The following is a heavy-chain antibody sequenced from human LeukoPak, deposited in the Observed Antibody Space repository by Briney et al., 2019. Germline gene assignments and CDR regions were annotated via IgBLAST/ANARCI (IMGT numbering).Heavy chain of an antibody. J-gene: IGHJ4*02. D-gene: IGHD3-9*01. CDR2: ITGGGSGI. CDR3: AKWGDYDVLTGYYVSDY. V-gene: IGHV3-23*01. Sequence: GSLRLSCAASGFTFSNYAMSWVRQAPGKGLEWVSAITGGGSGIYYADSMKSRFTISRDNSKNTLYLQINSLRAEDTAVYYCAKWGDYDVLTGYYVSDYWGQGTLVTVSS. CDR1: GFTFSNYA.